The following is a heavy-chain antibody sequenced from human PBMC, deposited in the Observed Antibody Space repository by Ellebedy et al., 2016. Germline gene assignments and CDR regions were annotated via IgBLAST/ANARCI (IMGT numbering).Heavy chain of an antibody. CDR3: AGGAGWLVDY. V-gene: IGHV3-7*01. J-gene: IGHJ4*02. CDR1: GLTSTTYW. D-gene: IGHD6-19*01. CDR2: IKQDASEK. Sequence: GGSLRLSCAASGLTSTTYWMNWFRQAPGKGPEWVANIKQDASEKVYVDSVKGRFTISRDNAKNSLYLEMNSLRVEDTAIYYCAGGAGWLVDYWGQGILVTVSS.